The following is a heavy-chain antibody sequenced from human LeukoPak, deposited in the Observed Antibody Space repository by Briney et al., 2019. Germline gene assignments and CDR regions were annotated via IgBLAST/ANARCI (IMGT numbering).Heavy chain of an antibody. CDR1: GGSISSGSYY. V-gene: IGHV4-61*02. D-gene: IGHD3-16*02. Sequence: SQTLSLTCTVSGGSISSGSYYWSWIRQPAGKGLEWIGRIYTSGSTYYNPSLKSRVTISVDTSKNQFSLKLSSVTAADTAVYYCAQGLRLGELSLDYWGQGTLVTVSS. J-gene: IGHJ4*02. CDR3: AQGLRLGELSLDY. CDR2: IYTSGST.